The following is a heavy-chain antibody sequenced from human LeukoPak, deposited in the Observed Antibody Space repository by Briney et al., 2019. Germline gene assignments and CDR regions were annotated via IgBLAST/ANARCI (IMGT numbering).Heavy chain of an antibody. D-gene: IGHD5-24*01. CDR3: ARISQSGWLQYNFDY. CDR2: INPSGGST. V-gene: IGHV1-46*01. J-gene: IGHJ4*02. Sequence: GASVKVSCKAPGYTFTSYYMHWVRQAPGQGLEWMGIINPSGGSTSYAQKFQGRVTMTRDTSTSTVYMELSSLRSEDTAVYYCARISQSGWLQYNFDYWGQGTLVTVSS. CDR1: GYTFTSYY.